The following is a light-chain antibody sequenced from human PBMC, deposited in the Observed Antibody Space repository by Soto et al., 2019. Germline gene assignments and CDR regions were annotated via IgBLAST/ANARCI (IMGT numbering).Light chain of an antibody. Sequence: DIQMTQSPSSLSASVGDRVTITCRASQNIDYYLNWYQQKPGKAPKVLIYAASNLQSGVPSRFSGSGSGTDFTLTITSLQPEDVATYYCQQSYSTPRTFGQGTKVEIK. CDR2: AAS. V-gene: IGKV1-39*01. J-gene: IGKJ1*01. CDR1: QNIDYY. CDR3: QQSYSTPRT.